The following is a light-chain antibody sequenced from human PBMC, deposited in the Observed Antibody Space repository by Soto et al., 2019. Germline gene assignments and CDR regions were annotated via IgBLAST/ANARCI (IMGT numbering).Light chain of an antibody. V-gene: IGKV3-20*01. CDR3: QQHGSSPIT. Sequence: ESMLTQSPGTLSFFPGGRTTLSCRASRSVTNNYLAWHQQKPGQTPRLLIYGASSRATGIPDRFSGSGSGTDFTLTISRLEPEDFAVYYCQQHGSSPITFGQGTRLEIK. J-gene: IGKJ5*01. CDR2: GAS. CDR1: RSVTNNY.